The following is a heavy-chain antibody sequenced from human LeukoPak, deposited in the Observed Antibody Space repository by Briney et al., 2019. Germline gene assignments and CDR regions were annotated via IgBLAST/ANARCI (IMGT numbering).Heavy chain of an antibody. CDR1: GGSISSYY. V-gene: IGHV4-59*01. CDR2: IYYSGST. D-gene: IGHD6-19*01. CDR3: AKASGSGFIRSWFDP. Sequence: PSETLSLTCTVSGGSISSYYWSWIRQPPGKGLEWIGYIYYSGSTNYNPSLKSRVTISVDTSKNQFSLKLSSVTAADTAVYYCAKASGSGFIRSWFDPWGQGTLVTVFS. J-gene: IGHJ5*02.